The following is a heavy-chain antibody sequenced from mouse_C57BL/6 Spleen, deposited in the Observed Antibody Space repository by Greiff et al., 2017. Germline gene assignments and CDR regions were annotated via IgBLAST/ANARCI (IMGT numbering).Heavy chain of an antibody. V-gene: IGHV1-15*01. CDR2: IDPETGGT. D-gene: IGHD1-1*01. J-gene: IGHJ2*01. CDR3: TRSYYGSSFGFDY. CDR1: GYTFTDYE. Sequence: QVQLKESGAELVRPGASVTLSCKASGYTFTDYEMHWVKQTPVHGLEWIGAIDPETGGTAYNQKFKGKAILTADKSSSTAYMELRSLTSEDSAVYYCTRSYYGSSFGFDYWGQGTTLTVSS.